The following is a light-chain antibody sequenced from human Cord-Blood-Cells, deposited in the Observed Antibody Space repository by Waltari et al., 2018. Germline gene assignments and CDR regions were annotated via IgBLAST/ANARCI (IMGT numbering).Light chain of an antibody. J-gene: IGLJ3*02. CDR2: RNY. CDR3: AAWDDSLSGRV. CDR1: RSNTGRKY. Sequence: QTVLTQLPSPSGTPGPRLHISCSGSRSNTGRKYVYWYQQLPGTAPKLHIYRNYQRPSGVPDRFSGSKSGTSASLAISGLRSEDEADYYCAAWDDSLSGRVFGGGTKLTVL. V-gene: IGLV1-47*01.